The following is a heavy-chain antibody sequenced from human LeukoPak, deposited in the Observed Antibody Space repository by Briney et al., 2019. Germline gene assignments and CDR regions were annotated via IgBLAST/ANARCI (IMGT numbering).Heavy chain of an antibody. J-gene: IGHJ4*02. CDR1: GGSISSYY. Sequence: SETLSLTCTVSGGSISSYYWSWIRQPPGKGLEWIGYIYYSGSTNYNPSLKSRVTISVDTSKNQFSLKLSSVTAADTAVYYCARDGGDGPNYWGQGTLVTVSS. CDR2: IYYSGST. V-gene: IGHV4-59*01. D-gene: IGHD3-16*01. CDR3: ARDGGDGPNY.